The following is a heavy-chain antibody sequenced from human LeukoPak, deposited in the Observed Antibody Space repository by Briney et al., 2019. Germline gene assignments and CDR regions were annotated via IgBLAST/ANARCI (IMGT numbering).Heavy chain of an antibody. CDR3: ARGPWVAETDY. Sequence: SETLSLTCTVSGGSISSSSYYWGWIRQPPGKGLEWIGSIYYSGSTYYNPSLKSRVTISVDTSKNQFSLKLSSVTAADTAVYYCARGPWVAETDYWGQGTLVTVSS. CDR1: GGSISSSSYY. J-gene: IGHJ4*02. V-gene: IGHV4-39*07. D-gene: IGHD2-15*01. CDR2: IYYSGST.